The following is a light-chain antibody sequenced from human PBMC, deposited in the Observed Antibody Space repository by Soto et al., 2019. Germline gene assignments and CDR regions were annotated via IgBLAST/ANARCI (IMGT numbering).Light chain of an antibody. V-gene: IGKV1-27*01. J-gene: IGKJ1*01. CDR3: QKYNGAPWT. CDR1: QDISNY. CDR2: GAS. Sequence: DIQMTQSPSSLSASVGDRVTITCRASQDISNYLAWYQQKPGEVPKVLIHGASNLQSGVPSRFSGSGSGTDFTLIISSLQPEDVATYYCQKYNGAPWTFGQGTKVEIK.